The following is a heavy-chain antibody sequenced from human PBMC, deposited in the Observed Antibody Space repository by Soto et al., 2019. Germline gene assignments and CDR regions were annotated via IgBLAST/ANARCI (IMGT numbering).Heavy chain of an antibody. CDR2: ISSSSSYI. V-gene: IGHV3-21*01. J-gene: IGHJ4*02. D-gene: IGHD3-22*01. CDR3: ARASYYYDGSGYHGY. Sequence: PVGSLRLSCSASGFTFSSYSMNWVRQAPGKGLEWVSSISSSSSYIYYADSVKGRFTISRDNAKNSLYLQMNSLRAEDTAVYYCARASYYYDGSGYHGYWGQGTLVTVSS. CDR1: GFTFSSYS.